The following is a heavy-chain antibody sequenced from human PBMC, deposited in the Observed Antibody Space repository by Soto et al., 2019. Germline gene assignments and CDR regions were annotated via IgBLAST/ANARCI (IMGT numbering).Heavy chain of an antibody. CDR2: INAGNGNT. V-gene: IGHV1-3*01. J-gene: IGHJ4*02. D-gene: IGHD4-17*01. Sequence: ASVNVSCKASGYTFTSYAMHWVRQAPGQRLEWMGWINAGNGNTKYSQKFQGRVTITRDTSASTAYMELSSLRSEDTAVYYCARGDYYGDYYFDYWGQGTLVTVSS. CDR1: GYTFTSYA. CDR3: ARGDYYGDYYFDY.